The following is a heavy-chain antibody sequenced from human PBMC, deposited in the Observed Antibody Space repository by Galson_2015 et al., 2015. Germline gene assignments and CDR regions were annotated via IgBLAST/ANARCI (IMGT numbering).Heavy chain of an antibody. V-gene: IGHV4-59*01. CDR3: ARAGAGARAVAAHYYYYGMDV. Sequence: ETLSLTCPVSGGPISSYYWSWIRQPPGKGLEWIGHIYYSGSTNYNPSLKSRVTISVDTSKNQFSLKLSSVTAADTAVYYCARAGAGARAVAAHYYYYGMDVWGQGTTVTVSS. CDR2: IYYSGST. D-gene: IGHD6-19*01. J-gene: IGHJ6*02. CDR1: GGPISSYY.